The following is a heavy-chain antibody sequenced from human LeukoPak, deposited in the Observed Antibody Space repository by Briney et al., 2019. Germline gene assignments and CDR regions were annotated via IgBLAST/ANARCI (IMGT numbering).Heavy chain of an antibody. CDR3: AREDNYGDYAFDY. D-gene: IGHD4-17*01. Sequence: GGSLRLSCAASGFTVSSNYMSWVRQAPGKGLEWVSVIYSGGSTYYADSVKGRFTISRDNSKNTLYLQMNSLRAEDTAVYYCAREDNYGDYAFDYWGQGTLVTVSS. CDR2: IYSGGST. CDR1: GFTVSSNY. V-gene: IGHV3-53*01. J-gene: IGHJ4*02.